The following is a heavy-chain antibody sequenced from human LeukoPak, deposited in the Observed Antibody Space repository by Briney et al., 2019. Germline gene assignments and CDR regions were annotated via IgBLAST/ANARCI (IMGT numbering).Heavy chain of an antibody. D-gene: IGHD3-10*01. CDR1: GFTFSNYW. V-gene: IGHV3-74*03. J-gene: IGHJ4*02. CDR2: INRDGSTT. CDR3: ARDKKSGESSEIDY. Sequence: SGGSLRLSCAASGFTFSNYWVHWVRQAPGKGLVWVSRINRDGSTTKYADSVKGRFTVSRDNAKNTLNLQMNSLRAKDTAVYYCARDKKSGESSEIDYWGQGTLVTVSS.